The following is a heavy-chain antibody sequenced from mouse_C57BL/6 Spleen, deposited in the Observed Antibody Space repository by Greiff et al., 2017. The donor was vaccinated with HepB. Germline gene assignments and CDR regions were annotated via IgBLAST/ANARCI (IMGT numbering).Heavy chain of an antibody. CDR2: INPNNGGT. D-gene: IGHD2-5*01. J-gene: IGHJ3*01. Sequence: EVQLQQSGPELVKPGASVKISCKASGYTFTDYYMNWVKQSHGKSLEWIGDINPNNGGTSYNQKFKGKATLTVDKSSSTAYMELRSLTSEDSAVYYCARDDYSKGGFAYWGQGTLVTVSA. CDR1: GYTFTDYY. CDR3: ARDDYSKGGFAY. V-gene: IGHV1-26*01.